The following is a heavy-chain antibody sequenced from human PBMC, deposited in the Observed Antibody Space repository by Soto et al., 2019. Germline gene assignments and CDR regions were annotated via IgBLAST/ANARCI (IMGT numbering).Heavy chain of an antibody. CDR1: GFTFSSYW. CDR3: ARDKSYYGSGSYYRY. CDR2: IKEDGSEK. Sequence: EVQLVESGGGLVQPGGSLRLSCAASGFTFSSYWMSWVRQAPGKGLEWVANIKEDGSEKYYVDSVKGRFTISRDNAKNSLYLQMTGLRAEDTAVYYCARDKSYYGSGSYYRYWGQGTLVTVSS. D-gene: IGHD3-10*01. V-gene: IGHV3-7*01. J-gene: IGHJ4*02.